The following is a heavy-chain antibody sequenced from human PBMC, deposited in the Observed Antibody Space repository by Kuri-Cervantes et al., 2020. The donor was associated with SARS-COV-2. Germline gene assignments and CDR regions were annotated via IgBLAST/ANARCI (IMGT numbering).Heavy chain of an antibody. CDR3: AKDNYKDSSGFPNVGDAFDI. Sequence: SRAASGFTFSSYSMSWVRQAPGKGLEWVSAISGSGGSTYYADSVKGRFTISRDNSKNTRYLQMNSLRAEDTAVYYCAKDNYKDSSGFPNVGDAFDIWGQGTMVTVSS. D-gene: IGHD3-22*01. J-gene: IGHJ3*02. CDR1: GFTFSSYS. V-gene: IGHV3-23*01. CDR2: ISGSGGST.